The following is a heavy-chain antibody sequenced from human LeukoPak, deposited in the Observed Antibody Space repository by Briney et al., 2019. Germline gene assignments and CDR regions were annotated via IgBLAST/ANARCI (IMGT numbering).Heavy chain of an antibody. J-gene: IGHJ6*04. D-gene: IGHD3-10*01. CDR2: INPNSGGT. V-gene: IGHV1-2*04. CDR3: AREREPMVRGVPYYYYYYGMDV. CDR1: GYTFTGYY. Sequence: ASVKVSCKAPGYTFTGYYMHWVRQAPGQGLEWMGWINPNSGGTNYAQKFQGWVTMTRDTSISTAYMELSRLRSDDTAVYYCAREREPMVRGVPYYYYYYGMDVWGKGTTVTVSS.